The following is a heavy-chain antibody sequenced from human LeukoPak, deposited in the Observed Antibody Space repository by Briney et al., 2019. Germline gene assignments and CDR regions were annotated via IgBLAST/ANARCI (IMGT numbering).Heavy chain of an antibody. CDR1: RFTLRNYG. V-gene: IGHV3-33*01. Sequence: TGGSLRLSCAASRFTLRNYGMHWVRQAPGKGLEWVAAIWSDGSREEYADSVRGRFTISRDTSKNTLYLQMNSLRPEDTAVYFCARNSDSSDLYWFFDLWGRGTLVTVSS. CDR3: ARNSDSSDLYWFFDL. D-gene: IGHD3-22*01. CDR2: IWSDGSRE. J-gene: IGHJ2*01.